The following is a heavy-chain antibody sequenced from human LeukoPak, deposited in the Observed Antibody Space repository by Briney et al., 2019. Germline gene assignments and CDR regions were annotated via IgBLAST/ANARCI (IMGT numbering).Heavy chain of an antibody. Sequence: GGSLRLSCAASGFTFSSYAMHWVRPAPGKGLEYVSAISSNGGSTYYANSVKGRFTISRDNSKNTLYLQMGSLRAEDMAVYYCARGAGYFQHWGQGTLVTVSS. J-gene: IGHJ1*01. CDR1: GFTFSSYA. CDR2: ISSNGGST. V-gene: IGHV3-64*01. CDR3: ARGAGYFQH.